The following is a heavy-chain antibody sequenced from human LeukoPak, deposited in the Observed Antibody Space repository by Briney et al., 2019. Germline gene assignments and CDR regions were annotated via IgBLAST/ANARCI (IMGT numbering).Heavy chain of an antibody. CDR1: GYTFTSYY. V-gene: IGHV1-46*01. CDR3: ARDLSRRGLYSSSSDYYYMDV. D-gene: IGHD6-6*01. Sequence: ASVKVSCKASGYTFTSYYMHWVRQAPGQGLEWMGIINPSGGTTSYAQKFQGRDTMTRDTSTSTVYMELSSLRSEDTAVYYCARDLSRRGLYSSSSDYYYMDVWGKGTTVTVSS. J-gene: IGHJ6*03. CDR2: INPSGGTT.